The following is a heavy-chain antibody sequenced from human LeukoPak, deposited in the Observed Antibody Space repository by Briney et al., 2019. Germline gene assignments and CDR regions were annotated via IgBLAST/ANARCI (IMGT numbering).Heavy chain of an antibody. Sequence: PGGSLRLSCAASGFTFSDYGMHWVRQHPGKGLEWVAFIRYDGSDEYYADSVKGRFTISRDSSENTLYLQMNSLRAEDTAVYYCAKDLIRDRWFRESWGQGTLVTVSS. V-gene: IGHV3-30*02. J-gene: IGHJ5*02. CDR2: IRYDGSDE. D-gene: IGHD3-10*01. CDR1: GFTFSDYG. CDR3: AKDLIRDRWFRES.